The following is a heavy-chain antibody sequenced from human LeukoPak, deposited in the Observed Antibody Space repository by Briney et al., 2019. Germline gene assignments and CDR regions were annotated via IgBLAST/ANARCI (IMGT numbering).Heavy chain of an antibody. J-gene: IGHJ4*02. CDR1: GFTVSSNY. D-gene: IGHD6-25*01. Sequence: GRSLRLSCAASGFTVSSNYMSWVRQAPGEGLGWGSVIYSGGSTYYADSVKGRFTISRDNSKNTLYLQMNSLRAEDTAVYYCARAGRLPHPQYYFDYWGQGTLVTVSS. CDR3: ARAGRLPHPQYYFDY. V-gene: IGHV3-66*01. CDR2: IYSGGST.